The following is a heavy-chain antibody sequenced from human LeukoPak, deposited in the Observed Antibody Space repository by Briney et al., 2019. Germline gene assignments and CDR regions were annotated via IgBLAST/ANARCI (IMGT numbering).Heavy chain of an antibody. CDR1: GYTFINYY. J-gene: IGHJ5*02. CDR2: INPSAGST. D-gene: IGHD2-2*01. V-gene: IGHV1-46*01. CDR3: AREFSWQLGYCSSTSCYAYNWFDP. Sequence: WASVKVSWKASGYTFINYYMHWVRQAPGQGLEWMGIINPSAGSTTYAQNFQGRVTMTRDTSISTAYMELSRLRSDDTAVYYCAREFSWQLGYCSSTSCYAYNWFDPWGQGTLVTVSS.